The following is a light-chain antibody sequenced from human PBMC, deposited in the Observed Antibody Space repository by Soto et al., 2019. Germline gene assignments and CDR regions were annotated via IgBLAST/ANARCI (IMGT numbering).Light chain of an antibody. Sequence: QSVLNQPDSGSGSPGQSITISCTGTSSDVGGYNYVSWYQQHPGKAPKLMISEVSNRPSGVSNGFSGSNSGNTASLTSSGLQSQDEADYDCGSHTSSSTLVVCGVGTPLTVL. V-gene: IGLV2-14*01. CDR1: SSDVGGYNY. J-gene: IGLJ2*01. CDR3: GSHTSSSTLVV. CDR2: EVS.